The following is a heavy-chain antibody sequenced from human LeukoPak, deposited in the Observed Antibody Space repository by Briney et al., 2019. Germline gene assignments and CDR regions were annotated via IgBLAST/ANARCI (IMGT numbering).Heavy chain of an antibody. D-gene: IGHD7-27*01. J-gene: IGHJ4*02. CDR1: GYTFTGYY. V-gene: IGHV1-46*01. Sequence: GASVKVSCKASGYTFTGYYMHWVRQAPGQGLEWMGIINPSGGSTSYAQKFQGRVTMTRDTSTSTVYMELSSLRSEDTAVYYCASNLGPWAPFDYWGQGTLVTVSS. CDR3: ASNLGPWAPFDY. CDR2: INPSGGST.